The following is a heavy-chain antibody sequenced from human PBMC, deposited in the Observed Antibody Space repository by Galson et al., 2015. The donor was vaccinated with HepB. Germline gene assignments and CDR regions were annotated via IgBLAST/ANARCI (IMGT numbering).Heavy chain of an antibody. Sequence: SVKVSCKASPYTFTKYYIHWVRQAPGQGLQWVGWINPNNGRTNYAPILQDRVTMSRDTSINTVYMDLSSLRSDDSAIYFCARAVVPAAPSDSWGQGTLVTVSS. J-gene: IGHJ5*01. CDR1: PYTFTKYY. D-gene: IGHD2-2*01. V-gene: IGHV1-2*02. CDR2: INPNNGRT. CDR3: ARAVVPAAPSDS.